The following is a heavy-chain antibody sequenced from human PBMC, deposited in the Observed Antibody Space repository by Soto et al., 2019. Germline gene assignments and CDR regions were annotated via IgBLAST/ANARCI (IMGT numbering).Heavy chain of an antibody. D-gene: IGHD3-16*02. J-gene: IGHJ6*02. V-gene: IGHV1-18*01. CDR1: GYTFTSYG. Sequence: GASVKVSCKASGYTFTSYGISWVRQAPGQGLEWMGWISAYNGNTNYAQKLQGRVTMTTDTSTSTAYMELRSLRSDDTAVYYCARSGGVLEDYYYYGMDVWGQGTTVTVSS. CDR3: ARSGGVLEDYYYYGMDV. CDR2: ISAYNGNT.